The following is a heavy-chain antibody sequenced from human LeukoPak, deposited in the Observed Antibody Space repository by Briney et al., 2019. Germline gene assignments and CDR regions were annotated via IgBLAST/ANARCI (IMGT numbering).Heavy chain of an antibody. CDR2: IFYTGTT. D-gene: IGHD6-19*01. CDR1: GGSISNYY. V-gene: IGHV4-59*01. CDR3: ARGWGYFDY. Sequence: PSETLSLTCTVSGGSISNYYWSWIRQPPGKGGEWIGYIFYTGTTNYNFSLKSRLTISVDTSKNQFSPRLTSVTAADTAVYYWARGWGYFDYWGQGTLVTVSS. J-gene: IGHJ4*02.